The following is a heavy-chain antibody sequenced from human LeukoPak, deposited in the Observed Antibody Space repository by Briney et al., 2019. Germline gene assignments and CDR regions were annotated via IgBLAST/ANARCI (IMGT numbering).Heavy chain of an antibody. Sequence: SGPTLVNPTQTLTLTCTFSGFSLSTSGVGVGWIRQPPGKALEWLALIYWDDDKRYSPSLKSRLTITKDTSKNQVVLTMTNMDPVDTATYYCAHRPFSRDGYNYEGAVFDYWGQGTLVTVSS. CDR1: GFSLSTSGVG. D-gene: IGHD5-24*01. J-gene: IGHJ4*02. CDR2: IYWDDDK. V-gene: IGHV2-5*02. CDR3: AHRPFSRDGYNYEGAVFDY.